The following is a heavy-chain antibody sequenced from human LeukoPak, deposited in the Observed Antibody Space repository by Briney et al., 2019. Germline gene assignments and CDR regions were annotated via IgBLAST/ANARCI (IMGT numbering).Heavy chain of an antibody. D-gene: IGHD3-16*01. Sequence: GGSLRLSCAASGFTFSSYSINWVRQAPGEGLEWVSSISSSSSYIYYADSVKGRFTISRDNAKNSLYLQMNSLRAEDTAVYYCAREPTSYDYVWGSYYWGQGTLVTVSS. CDR1: GFTFSSYS. CDR2: ISSSSSYI. J-gene: IGHJ4*02. V-gene: IGHV3-21*01. CDR3: AREPTSYDYVWGSYY.